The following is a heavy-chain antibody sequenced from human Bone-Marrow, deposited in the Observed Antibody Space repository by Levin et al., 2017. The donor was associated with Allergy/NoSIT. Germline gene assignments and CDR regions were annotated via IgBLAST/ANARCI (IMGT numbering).Heavy chain of an antibody. CDR3: ARERYNTAIQLWSSGLNLYYYYGMDV. V-gene: IGHV3-7*01. CDR2: IKQDGSEK. J-gene: IGHJ6*02. D-gene: IGHD5-18*01. Sequence: GESLKISCAASGFTFSSYWMSWVRQAPGKGLEWVANIKQDGSEKYYVDSVKGRFTISRDNAKNSLYLQMNSLRAEDTAVYYCARERYNTAIQLWSSGLNLYYYYGMDVWGQGTTVTVSS. CDR1: GFTFSSYW.